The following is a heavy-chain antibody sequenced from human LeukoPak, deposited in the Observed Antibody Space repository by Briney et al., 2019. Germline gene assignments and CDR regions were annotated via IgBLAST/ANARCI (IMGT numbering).Heavy chain of an antibody. D-gene: IGHD6-13*01. CDR1: GFTFSSYC. CDR3: ARSYSSSWYSDY. V-gene: IGHV3-21*01. CDR2: ISSSSSYI. Sequence: GGSLRLSCAASGFTFSSYCMNWVRQAPGKGLEWVSSISSSSSYIYYADSVKGRFTISRDNAKNSLYLQMNSLRAEDTAVYYCARSYSSSWYSDYWGQGTLVTVSS. J-gene: IGHJ4*02.